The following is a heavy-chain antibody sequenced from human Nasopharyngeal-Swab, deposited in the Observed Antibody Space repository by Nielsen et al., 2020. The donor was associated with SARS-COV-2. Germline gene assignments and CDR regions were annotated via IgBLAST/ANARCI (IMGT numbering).Heavy chain of an antibody. CDR1: GFTFGDYA. V-gene: IGHV3-49*03. J-gene: IGHJ4*02. CDR2: IRSKAYGGTT. D-gene: IGHD6-19*01. CDR3: TRWGRGLAVTGKNFDD. Sequence: GESLKISCTASGFTFGDYAMSWFRQAPGKGLEWVGFIRSKAYGGTTEYAATVKGRFTISRDDSKIIAYLQMNSLKTEDTAVYYCTRWGRGLAVTGKNFDDWGQGTLVTVSS.